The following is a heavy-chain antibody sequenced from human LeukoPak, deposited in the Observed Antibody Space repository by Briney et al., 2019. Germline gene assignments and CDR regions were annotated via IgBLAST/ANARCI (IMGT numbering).Heavy chain of an antibody. D-gene: IGHD3-10*01. J-gene: IGHJ5*02. CDR2: IQYSGST. CDR1: GGAISSFY. Sequence: SETLSLTCTVSGGAISSFYWIWIRQPPGKGLEWIGCIQYSGSTEYNPSLKSRVTISVDTSKNQFSLKLSSVTAADTAVYYCARQITMVRGVTLFDPWGQGTLVTVSS. V-gene: IGHV4-59*13. CDR3: ARQITMVRGVTLFDP.